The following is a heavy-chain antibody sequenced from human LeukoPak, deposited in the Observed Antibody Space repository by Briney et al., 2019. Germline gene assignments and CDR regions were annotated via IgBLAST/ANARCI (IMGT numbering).Heavy chain of an antibody. D-gene: IGHD5/OR15-5a*01. CDR3: ARGDSTDAFDI. CDR2: ISSSGSTI. J-gene: IGHJ3*02. CDR1: GFTFSSYS. V-gene: IGHV3-48*04. Sequence: GGSLRLSCAASGFTFSSYSMNWVRQAPGKGLEWVSYISSSGSTIYYADSVKGRFTISRDNAKNSLYLQMNSLRAEDTAVYYCARGDSTDAFDIWGQGTMVTVSS.